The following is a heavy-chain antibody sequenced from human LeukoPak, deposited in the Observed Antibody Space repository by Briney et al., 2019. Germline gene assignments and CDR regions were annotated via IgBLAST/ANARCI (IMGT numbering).Heavy chain of an antibody. CDR2: ISAYNGNT. CDR1: GYTFTSYG. D-gene: IGHD6-13*01. J-gene: IGHJ5*02. Sequence: ASVKVSCKASGYTFTSYGISWVRQAPGQGLEWMGWISAYNGNTNYAQKLQGRVTMTTDTSTSTAYMELRSLRSDDTAVYYCAIDRLGSSSPNWFDPWGQGTLVTVSS. V-gene: IGHV1-18*01. CDR3: AIDRLGSSSPNWFDP.